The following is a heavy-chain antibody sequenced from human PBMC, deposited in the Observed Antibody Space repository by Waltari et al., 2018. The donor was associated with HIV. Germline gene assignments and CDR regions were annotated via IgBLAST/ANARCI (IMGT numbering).Heavy chain of an antibody. J-gene: IGHJ4*02. CDR2: IKSNTDGGTT. CDR3: TTVGGGTRDY. Sequence: EVLLVEYGGGLGKPGGSLSLPCAASGFTFSDAWMSWVRQAPGKGLEWVGRIKSNTDGGTTDYAAPVKGRFTISRDDSKTTLYLEMNSLKTEDTAVYYCTTVGGGTRDYWGQGTLITVSS. D-gene: IGHD3-16*01. CDR1: GFTFSDAW. V-gene: IGHV3-15*01.